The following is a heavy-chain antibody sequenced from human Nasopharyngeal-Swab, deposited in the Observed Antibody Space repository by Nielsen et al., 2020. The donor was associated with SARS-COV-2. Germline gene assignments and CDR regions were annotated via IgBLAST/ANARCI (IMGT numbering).Heavy chain of an antibody. CDR1: GFTFSSYA. V-gene: IGHV3-23*01. J-gene: IGHJ4*02. Sequence: GESLKISCAASGFTFSSYAMSWVRQAPGKGLEWVSAISGSGGSTYYADSVKGRFTISRDNSKNTLYLQMNSLRAEDTAVYYCAKDRGAYDSSGYIRYWGQGTLVTVSS. CDR3: AKDRGAYDSSGYIRY. CDR2: ISGSGGST. D-gene: IGHD3-22*01.